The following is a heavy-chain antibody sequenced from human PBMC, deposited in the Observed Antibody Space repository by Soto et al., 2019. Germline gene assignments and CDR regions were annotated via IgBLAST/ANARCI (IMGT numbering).Heavy chain of an antibody. D-gene: IGHD3-10*01. J-gene: IGHJ4*02. V-gene: IGHV4-39*01. CDR3: ARQGADPGTWSGGGFLAY. CDR2: VHYSWNT. Sequence: PSETLSLTCTVSVGYVSSRSHYCGWIRQPPGKGLEWIGSVHYSWNTYYSPSLKSRVTISVDTAKNQFSLNLNSVTAADTAVYYCARQGADPGTWSGGGFLAYWGPEIRVTVSS. CDR1: VGYVSSRSHY.